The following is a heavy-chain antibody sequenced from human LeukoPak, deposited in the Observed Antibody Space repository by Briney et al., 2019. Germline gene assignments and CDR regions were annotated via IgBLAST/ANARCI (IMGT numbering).Heavy chain of an antibody. Sequence: ASETLSLTCSVYVGSFSGYYWSWIRQPPGKGLEWIGYIYYNGSTNYDPSLKSRVTISVDPCKIQLSLKLRSVTAADTAVYYCARGLANYYDSSGLLKFEYWGQGTLVTVSS. CDR1: VGSFSGYY. CDR3: ARGLANYYDSSGLLKFEY. J-gene: IGHJ4*02. D-gene: IGHD3-22*01. V-gene: IGHV4-59*08. CDR2: IYYNGST.